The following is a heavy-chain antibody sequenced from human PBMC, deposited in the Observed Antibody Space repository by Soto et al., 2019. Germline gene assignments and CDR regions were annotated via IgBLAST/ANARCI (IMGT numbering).Heavy chain of an antibody. Sequence: PGGSLRLSCAASGFTFSSYGMHWVRQAPGKGLEWVAVISYDGSNKYYADSVKGRFTISRDNSKNTLYLQMNSLRAEDTAVYYCAKDPPYYYDSSGSQDYWGQGSLVTVSS. CDR2: ISYDGSNK. CDR1: GFTFSSYG. V-gene: IGHV3-30*18. J-gene: IGHJ4*02. D-gene: IGHD3-22*01. CDR3: AKDPPYYYDSSGSQDY.